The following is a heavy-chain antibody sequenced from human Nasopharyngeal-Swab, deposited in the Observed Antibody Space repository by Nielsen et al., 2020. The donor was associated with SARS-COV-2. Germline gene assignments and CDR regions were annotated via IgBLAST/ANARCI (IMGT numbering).Heavy chain of an antibody. CDR3: ARRPISAAVNWFDP. V-gene: IGHV4-39*01. D-gene: IGHD6-13*01. Sequence: WIRQPPGKGLEWIGSIYYGGSTYYNPSLKSRVTISEDTSKNQLSLNLSSVTAADTAVYYCARRPISAAVNWFDPWGQGTLVTVSS. CDR2: IYYGGST. J-gene: IGHJ5*02.